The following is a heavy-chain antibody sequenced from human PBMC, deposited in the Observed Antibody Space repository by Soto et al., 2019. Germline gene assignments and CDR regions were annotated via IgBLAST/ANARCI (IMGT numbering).Heavy chain of an antibody. CDR1: GFTFSSYW. D-gene: IGHD1-1*01. CDR3: ARFWGGTLYYYYYYMDV. CDR2: INSDGSST. J-gene: IGHJ6*03. V-gene: IGHV3-74*01. Sequence: GGSLRLSCAASGFTFSSYWMHWVRQAPGKGLVWVSRINSDGSSTSYADSVKGRFTISRDNAKNTLYLQMNSLRAEDTAVYYCARFWGGTLYYYYYYMDVWGKGTTVTVSS.